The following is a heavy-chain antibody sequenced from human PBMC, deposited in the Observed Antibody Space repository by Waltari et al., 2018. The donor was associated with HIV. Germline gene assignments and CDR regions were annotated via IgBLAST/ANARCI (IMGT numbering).Heavy chain of an antibody. Sequence: QIQLVQSGAEVKKPGASVTVSCKTSGFNFNHNVIHWVRQAPGQGLEWMGSINVGNLQTRYSQMCQGRVRFTRDTSETTIFMEVSSLKVEDTAIYFCATGTDWLVNVLEYWGQGTLVTVSS. CDR2: INVGNLQT. J-gene: IGHJ4*02. D-gene: IGHD6-19*01. V-gene: IGHV1-3*01. CDR1: GFNFNHNV. CDR3: ATGTDWLVNVLEY.